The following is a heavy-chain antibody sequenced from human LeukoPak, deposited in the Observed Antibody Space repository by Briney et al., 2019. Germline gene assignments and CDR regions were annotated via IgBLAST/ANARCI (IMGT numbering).Heavy chain of an antibody. D-gene: IGHD2-2*01. V-gene: IGHV1-69*06. CDR1: GGTFSSYS. Sequence: SVNVSCKASGGTFSSYSIRWVRQAPGQGLEWMGGIIPIFGTANYAQKFQGRVTITADKSTSTAYMELSSLRSEDTAVYYCARGQADCSSTSCYHGYWGQGTLVTVSS. CDR2: IIPIFGTA. J-gene: IGHJ4*02. CDR3: ARGQADCSSTSCYHGY.